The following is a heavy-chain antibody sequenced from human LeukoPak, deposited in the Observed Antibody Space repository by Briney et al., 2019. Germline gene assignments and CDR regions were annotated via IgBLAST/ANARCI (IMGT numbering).Heavy chain of an antibody. J-gene: IGHJ4*02. CDR1: GYSFTSYW. V-gene: IGHV5-51*01. CDR2: IYPGDSDT. CDR3: ARLPYDSSGYYAKHFDY. Sequence: GESLKISCKGSGYSFTSYWIGWVRQMPGKGLEWMGIIYPGDSDTRYSPSFQGQVTISADKSISTTYLRWSSLKASDTAMYYCARLPYDSSGYYAKHFDYWGQGTLVTVSS. D-gene: IGHD3-22*01.